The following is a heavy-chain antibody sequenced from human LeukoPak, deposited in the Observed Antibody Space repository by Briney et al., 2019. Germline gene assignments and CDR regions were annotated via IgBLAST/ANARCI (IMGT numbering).Heavy chain of an antibody. CDR1: GFTFNNYG. J-gene: IGHJ4*02. V-gene: IGHV3-30*18. CDR2: ISDDGRRK. Sequence: GRSLRLSCAASGFTFNNYGIHYVRQAPGKGLEWVAVISDDGRRKNYADSVKGRFTISRDNSNNTLYLQMNSLRVEDTGVYYCAKDRETTASGTFDYWGQGTLVTVSS. D-gene: IGHD6-13*01. CDR3: AKDRETTASGTFDY.